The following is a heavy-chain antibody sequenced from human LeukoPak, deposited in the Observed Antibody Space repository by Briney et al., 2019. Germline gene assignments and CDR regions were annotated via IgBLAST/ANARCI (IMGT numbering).Heavy chain of an antibody. Sequence: SETLSLTCTVSGGSINNYYWSWIRQPPGKGLEWIGYIYSSGITNYSPSLKSRITISVDTSKNQFSLKLSSVTAADTAVYYCATYRTSFIYWYFDLWGRGTLVTVSS. D-gene: IGHD2-2*01. CDR3: ATYRTSFIYWYFDL. V-gene: IGHV4-59*12. CDR1: GGSINNYY. J-gene: IGHJ2*01. CDR2: IYSSGIT.